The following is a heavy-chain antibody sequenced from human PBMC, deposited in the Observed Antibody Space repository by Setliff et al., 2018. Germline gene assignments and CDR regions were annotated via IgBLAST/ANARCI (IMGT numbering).Heavy chain of an antibody. CDR2: MNPNSGNT. D-gene: IGHD5-18*01. J-gene: IGHJ4*02. V-gene: IGHV1-8*01. CDR3: AKRGDTRTFDY. Sequence: GASVNVSCKASGYTFTSYDINWVRQATGQGLEWMGWMNPNSGNTGYAQKFQGRVTMTRNTSISSAYMELSSLRSEDTAVYYCAKRGDTRTFDYWGQGTLVTVSS. CDR1: GYTFTSYD.